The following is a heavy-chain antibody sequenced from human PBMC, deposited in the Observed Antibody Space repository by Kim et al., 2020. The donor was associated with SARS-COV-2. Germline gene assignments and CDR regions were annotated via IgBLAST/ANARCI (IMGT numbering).Heavy chain of an antibody. CDR3: ASGRVG. D-gene: IGHD3-10*01. CDR2: QDGGKK. J-gene: IGHJ4*02. Sequence: QDGGKKYYVDSVKGRFTISRDNAKNSVFLQMISLRAEDTAVYFCASGRVGWGQGTLVTVSS. V-gene: IGHV3-7*03.